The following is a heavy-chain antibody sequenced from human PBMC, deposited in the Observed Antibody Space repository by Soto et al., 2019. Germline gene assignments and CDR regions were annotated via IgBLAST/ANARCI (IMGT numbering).Heavy chain of an antibody. Sequence: PGGSLRLSCAASGFTFDNYWMSWVRQAPGKGLEWVANIKEDGRETYYGDSVKGRFTISRDNAQNSLFLQMDSLRAEDTAVYYCARGRCSGPHQYLRSWGKET. J-gene: IGHJ6*03. CDR1: GFTFDNYW. V-gene: IGHV3-7*01. D-gene: IGHD6-19*01. CDR3: ARGRCSGPHQYLRS. CDR2: IKEDGRET.